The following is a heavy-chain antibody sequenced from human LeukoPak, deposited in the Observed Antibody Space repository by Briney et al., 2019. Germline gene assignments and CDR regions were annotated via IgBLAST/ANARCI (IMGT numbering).Heavy chain of an antibody. Sequence: PGGSLRLSCAASGFTFSSYSMNWVRQAPGKGLEWVSSISSSSSYIYYADSVKGRFTISRDNSKNSLYLQMNSLRTEDTALYYCAKDTRAYDFWSGYFDYWGQGTLVTVSS. CDR2: ISSSSSYI. V-gene: IGHV3-21*04. CDR1: GFTFSSYS. D-gene: IGHD3-3*01. CDR3: AKDTRAYDFWSGYFDY. J-gene: IGHJ4*02.